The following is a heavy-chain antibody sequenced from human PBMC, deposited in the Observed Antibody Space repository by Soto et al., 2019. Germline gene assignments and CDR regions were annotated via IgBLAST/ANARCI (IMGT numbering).Heavy chain of an antibody. J-gene: IGHJ4*02. CDR2: IYYSGST. CDR1: GGSISSYY. D-gene: IGHD2-15*01. Sequence: QVQLQESGPGLVKPSETLSLTCTVSGGSISSYYWSWIRQPPGKGLEWIGYIYYSGSTNYNPSLKSRVTISVDTSKNQFSLKLSSVTAADTAVYYCARGPAVVGYWGQGTLVTVSS. CDR3: ARGPAVVGY. V-gene: IGHV4-59*01.